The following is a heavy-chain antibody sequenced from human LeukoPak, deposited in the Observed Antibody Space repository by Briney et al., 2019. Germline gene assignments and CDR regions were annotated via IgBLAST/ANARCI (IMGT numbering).Heavy chain of an antibody. CDR1: GFTFSSYG. V-gene: IGHV3-33*01. CDR2: IWYDGSNK. CDR3: ARDAVYSSSWQYY. Sequence: GGSLRLSCAASGFTFSSYGMHWVRQAPCKGLEWVAVIWYDGSNKYYADSVKGRFTISRDNSKNTLYLQMNSLRAEDTAVYYCARDAVYSSSWQYYWGQGTLVTVSS. D-gene: IGHD6-13*01. J-gene: IGHJ4*02.